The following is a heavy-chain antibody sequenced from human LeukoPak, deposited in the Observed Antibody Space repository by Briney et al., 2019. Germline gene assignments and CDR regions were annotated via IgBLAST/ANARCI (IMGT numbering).Heavy chain of an antibody. CDR1: GYPGTRYF. J-gene: IGHJ4*02. V-gene: IGHV1-46*03. D-gene: IGHD5-12*01. Sequence: ASVKVSCKASGYPGTRYFIHWLRLAPGQGLEWMGIINPSGSSTHYAQKFQGRVTMTRDTSTSTVYMDLGNLRSEDTAVYYCARYAHIYSAYDYWGQGTLVTVSS. CDR2: INPSGSST. CDR3: ARYAHIYSAYDY.